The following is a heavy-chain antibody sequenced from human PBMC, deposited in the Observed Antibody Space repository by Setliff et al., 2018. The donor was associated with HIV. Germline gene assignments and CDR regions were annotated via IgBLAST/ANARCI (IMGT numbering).Heavy chain of an antibody. J-gene: IGHJ4*02. Sequence: GGSLRLSCSTSGFTFSNYAMHWVRQAPGKGLECVSLMSYDGSNIYYADSVKGRFTISRDNSKNTLYLQMNSLRVEDTATYYCARDAKGGIDYWGQGTLVTVSS. CDR2: MSYDGSNI. D-gene: IGHD3-16*01. CDR3: ARDAKGGIDY. CDR1: GFTFSNYA. V-gene: IGHV3-30*04.